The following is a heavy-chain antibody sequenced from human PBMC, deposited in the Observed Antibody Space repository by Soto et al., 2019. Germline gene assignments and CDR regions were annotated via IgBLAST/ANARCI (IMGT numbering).Heavy chain of an antibody. V-gene: IGHV1-2*04. Sequence: ASVKVSCKASGYTFTGYYMHCVRQAPGQVLEWMGWINPNSGGTNYAQKFQGWVTMTRDTSISTAYMELSRLRSDDTAVYYCARDQDSSGWPYHYYYYGMDVWGQGTTVTVSS. CDR1: GYTFTGYY. CDR3: ARDQDSSGWPYHYYYYGMDV. CDR2: INPNSGGT. D-gene: IGHD6-19*01. J-gene: IGHJ6*02.